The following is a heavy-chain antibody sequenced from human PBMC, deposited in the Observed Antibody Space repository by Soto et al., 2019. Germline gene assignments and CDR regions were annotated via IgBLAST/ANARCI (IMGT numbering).Heavy chain of an antibody. CDR2: IYYSGST. D-gene: IGHD3-16*01. Sequence: PSETLSLTCTVSGGSISSYYWSWIRQPPGKGLEWIGYIYYSGSTNYNPSLKSRVTISVDTSKNQFSLKLSSVTAADTAVYYCARDYIWGSSNAFDIWGQGTMVTVSS. V-gene: IGHV4-59*12. CDR3: ARDYIWGSSNAFDI. CDR1: GGSISSYY. J-gene: IGHJ3*02.